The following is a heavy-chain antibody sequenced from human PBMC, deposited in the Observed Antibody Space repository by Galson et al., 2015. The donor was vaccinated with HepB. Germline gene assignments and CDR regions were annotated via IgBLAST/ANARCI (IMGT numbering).Heavy chain of an antibody. J-gene: IGHJ3*02. CDR1: GFTFSSYA. V-gene: IGHV3-30-3*01. CDR2: ISYDGSNK. D-gene: IGHD3-3*01. Sequence: SLRLSCAASGFTFSSYAMHWVRQAPGKGLEWVAVISYDGSNKYYADSVKGRFTISRDNSKNTLYLQMNSLRAEDTAVYYCARDGSQLAVLRFLESDAFDIWGQGTMVTVSS. CDR3: ARDGSQLAVLRFLESDAFDI.